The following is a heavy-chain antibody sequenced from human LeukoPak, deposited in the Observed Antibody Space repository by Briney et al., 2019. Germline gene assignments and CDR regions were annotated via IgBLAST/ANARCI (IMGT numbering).Heavy chain of an antibody. CDR3: ARDTLSSWYWYYYYHMDV. V-gene: IGHV3-30*01. D-gene: IGHD6-13*01. Sequence: GGSLRLSCAASGFTFSSYAMHWVRQAPGKGLEWVAVISYDGSNKYYADSVKGRFTISRDNSKNTLYLQMNSLRAEDTAVYYCARDTLSSWYWYYYYHMDVWGKGTTVTVSS. CDR2: ISYDGSNK. CDR1: GFTFSSYA. J-gene: IGHJ6*03.